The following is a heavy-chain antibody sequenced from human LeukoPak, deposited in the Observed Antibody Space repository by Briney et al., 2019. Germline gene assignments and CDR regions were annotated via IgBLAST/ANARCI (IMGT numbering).Heavy chain of an antibody. V-gene: IGHV3-30*03. CDR3: ASGKYRYGDNWFDP. CDR2: ISYDGSNK. CDR1: GFTFSSYW. Sequence: PGGFLRLSCAASGFTFSSYWMSWVCQAPGKGLEWVAVISYDGSNKYYADSVKGRFTISRDNSKNTLYLQMNSLRAEDTAVYFCASGKYRYGDNWFDPWGQGTLVTVSS. D-gene: IGHD5-18*01. J-gene: IGHJ5*02.